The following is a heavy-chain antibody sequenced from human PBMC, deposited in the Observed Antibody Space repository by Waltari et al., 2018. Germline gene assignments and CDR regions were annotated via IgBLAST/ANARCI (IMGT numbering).Heavy chain of an antibody. D-gene: IGHD2-8*02. J-gene: IGHJ2*01. CDR2: IYHSGST. CDR3: ASADHCTGGVCYTYWYFDL. CDR1: GGSISSSNG. V-gene: IGHV4-4*02. Sequence: QVQLQESGPGLVKPSGTLSLTCAVSGGSISSSNGWSWVRPPPGTGLEWIGEIYHSGSTNYNPSLKSRVTISVDKSKNQFSLKLSSVTAADTAVYYCASADHCTGGVCYTYWYFDLWGRGTLVTVSS.